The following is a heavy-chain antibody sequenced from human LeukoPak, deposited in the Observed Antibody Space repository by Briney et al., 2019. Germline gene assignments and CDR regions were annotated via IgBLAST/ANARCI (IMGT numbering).Heavy chain of an antibody. D-gene: IGHD3-16*01. CDR2: IYTSGST. CDR3: ARTPSFNVWGSYDWFDP. Sequence: PSETLSLTCTVSGSSISCYYWNWIRQPAGKGLEWIGRIYTSGSTNYNPSLKSRVTISVDKSKNQFSLKLSSVTAADTAVYYCARTPSFNVWGSYDWFDPWGQGTLVTVSS. J-gene: IGHJ5*02. CDR1: GSSISCYY. V-gene: IGHV4-4*07.